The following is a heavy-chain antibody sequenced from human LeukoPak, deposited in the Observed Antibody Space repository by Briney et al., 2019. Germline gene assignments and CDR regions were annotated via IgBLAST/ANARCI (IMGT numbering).Heavy chain of an antibody. V-gene: IGHV4-61*02. Sequence: PSETLSLTCTVSGGSISSGSYYWSWIRQPAGKGLEWIGRIYTSGSTNYNPSLKSRVTISVDTSKNQFSLKLSSVTAADTAVYYCARGGSGSYLTYYYYYMDVWGKGTTVTVSS. CDR3: ARGGSGSYLTYYYYYMDV. CDR2: IYTSGST. J-gene: IGHJ6*03. D-gene: IGHD1-26*01. CDR1: GGSISSGSYY.